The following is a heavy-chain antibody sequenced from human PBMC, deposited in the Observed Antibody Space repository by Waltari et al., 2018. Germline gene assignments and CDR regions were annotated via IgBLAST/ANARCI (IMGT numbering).Heavy chain of an antibody. CDR1: GGSFSGYY. V-gene: IGHV4-34*01. J-gene: IGHJ5*02. CDR2: INHSGST. Sequence: QLQLQQWVAGLLKPSETLSLTSALSGGSFSGYYWSCIRHPPGKGLEWIGEINHSGSTNYNPSLKSRVTISVDTSKNQFSLKLSSVTAADTAVYYCARGLNYYYGSGSRNWFDPWGQGTLVTVSS. CDR3: ARGLNYYYGSGSRNWFDP. D-gene: IGHD3-10*01.